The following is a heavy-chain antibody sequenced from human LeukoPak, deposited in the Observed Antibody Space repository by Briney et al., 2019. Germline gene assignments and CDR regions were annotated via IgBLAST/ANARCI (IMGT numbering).Heavy chain of an antibody. CDR1: GYTFTSYD. CDR2: MNPNSGNT. D-gene: IGHD6-13*01. Sequence: ASVKVSCKASGYTFTSYDINWVRQATGQGLEWMGWMNPNSGNTGYAQKFQGRVTITRNTSISTAYMELSSLRSEDTAVYYCARGLVTPPGIAAAGTRSWFDPWGQGTLVTVSS. CDR3: ARGLVTPPGIAAAGTRSWFDP. J-gene: IGHJ5*02. V-gene: IGHV1-8*03.